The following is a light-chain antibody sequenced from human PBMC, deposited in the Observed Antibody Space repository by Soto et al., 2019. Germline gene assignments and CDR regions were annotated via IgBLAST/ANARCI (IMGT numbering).Light chain of an antibody. J-gene: IGKJ1*01. CDR1: QIISSW. CDR2: DVS. Sequence: DIQMTQSPSTLSASVGDRVTITCRASQIISSWLACYQQKPWKAPKLLIYDVSSLESGVPSRFSGSGSGTEFPLTISSLQPDDSATYYCQQYNTFWTFGQGTKVDIK. V-gene: IGKV1-5*01. CDR3: QQYNTFWT.